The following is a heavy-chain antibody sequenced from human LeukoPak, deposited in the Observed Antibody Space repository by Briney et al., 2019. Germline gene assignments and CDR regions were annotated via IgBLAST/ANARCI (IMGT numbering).Heavy chain of an antibody. CDR1: GFTFSSYW. CDR2: INQDGGEK. J-gene: IGHJ4*02. Sequence: GGSLRLSCVGSGFTFSSYWMSWVRQAPGKGLEWVANINQDGGEKYAVDSAKGRFTISRDNAKNSLYLQMNSLRAEDTAVYYCAKPHTSYCSGGSCYIFDYWGQGTLVTVSS. D-gene: IGHD2-15*01. V-gene: IGHV3-7*01. CDR3: AKPHTSYCSGGSCYIFDY.